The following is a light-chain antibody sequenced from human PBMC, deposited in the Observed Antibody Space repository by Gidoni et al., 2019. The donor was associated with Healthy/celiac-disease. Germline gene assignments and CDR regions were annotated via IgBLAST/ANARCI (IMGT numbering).Light chain of an antibody. CDR2: DAS. J-gene: IGKJ4*01. Sequence: EIVLTQSPATLSLSPGERATRSCRASQSVSSYLAWYQQKPGQAPRLLIYDASNRATGIPARFSGSGSWTDFTLTISSLEPEDFAVYYCQQRSNLLTFGGGTKVEIK. V-gene: IGKV3-11*01. CDR1: QSVSSY. CDR3: QQRSNLLT.